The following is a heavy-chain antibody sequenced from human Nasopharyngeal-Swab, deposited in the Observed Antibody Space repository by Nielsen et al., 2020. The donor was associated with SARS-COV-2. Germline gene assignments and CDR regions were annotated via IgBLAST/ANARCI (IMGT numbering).Heavy chain of an antibody. CDR2: ISWNSGSL. D-gene: IGHD6-13*01. V-gene: IGHV3-9*01. J-gene: IGHJ5*02. Sequence: SLKISCAASGFTFDDYAMHWVRQAPGKGLEWVSGISWNSGSLGYADSVKGRFTISRDNAKNSLYLQMNSLRAEDTAVYYCARGVYRGWFDPWGQGTLVTVSS. CDR1: GFTFDDYA. CDR3: ARGVYRGWFDP.